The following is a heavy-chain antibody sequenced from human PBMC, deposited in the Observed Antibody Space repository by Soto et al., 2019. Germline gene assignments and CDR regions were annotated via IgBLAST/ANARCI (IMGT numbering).Heavy chain of an antibody. CDR3: VICFSDTYYDFRSGYYIFDY. V-gene: IGHV4-30-4*01. CDR2: IYYSGST. J-gene: IGHJ4*02. Sequence: SETLSLTCTVSGGSISSGDYYWSWIRQPPGKGLEWIGYIYYSGSTYYNPSLKSRVTISVDTSKNQFSLKLSSVTAADTAVYYCVICFSDTYYDFRSGYYIFDYWGQGTLVTVSS. CDR1: GGSISSGDYY. D-gene: IGHD3-3*01.